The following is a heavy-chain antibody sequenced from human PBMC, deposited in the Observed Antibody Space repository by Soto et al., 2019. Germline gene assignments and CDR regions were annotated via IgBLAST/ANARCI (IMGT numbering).Heavy chain of an antibody. CDR3: ATDLKGLRIFDY. D-gene: IGHD5-12*01. V-gene: IGHV1-24*01. CDR2: FDPEDGET. J-gene: IGHJ4*02. Sequence: GPVKVSCKVSGYTLTELSMHWVRQAPGKGLEWMGGFDPEDGETIYAQKFQGRVTMTEDTSTDTAYMELSSLRSEDTAVYYCATDLKGLRIFDYWGQGTLVTVSS. CDR1: GYTLTELS.